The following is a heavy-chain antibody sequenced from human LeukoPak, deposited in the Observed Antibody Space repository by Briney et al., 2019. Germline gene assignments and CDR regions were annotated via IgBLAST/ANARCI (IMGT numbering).Heavy chain of an antibody. CDR1: GYSFTSYW. J-gene: IGHJ4*02. Sequence: GESLKISCKGSGYSFTSYWLGWVRQMPGKGLEWMGIIYPGDSDTRYSPSFQGQVTISADKSISTAYLQWSSLKASDTAMYYCARRKYYDSSGYGFDYWGQGTLVTVSS. V-gene: IGHV5-51*01. D-gene: IGHD3-22*01. CDR3: ARRKYYDSSGYGFDY. CDR2: IYPGDSDT.